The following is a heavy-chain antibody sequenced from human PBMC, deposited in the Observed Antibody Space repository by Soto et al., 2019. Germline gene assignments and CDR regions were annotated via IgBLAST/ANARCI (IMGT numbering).Heavy chain of an antibody. CDR1: GGSISSSNW. CDR3: ARWSDYYDSSGSHLDY. J-gene: IGHJ4*02. V-gene: IGHV4-4*02. Sequence: SETLSLTCAVSGGSISSSNWWSWVRQPPGKGLEWIGEIYHSGSTNYNPSLKSRVTISVDKSKNQFSLKLSSVTAADTAVYYCARWSDYYDSSGSHLDYWGQGTLVTVSS. D-gene: IGHD3-22*01. CDR2: IYHSGST.